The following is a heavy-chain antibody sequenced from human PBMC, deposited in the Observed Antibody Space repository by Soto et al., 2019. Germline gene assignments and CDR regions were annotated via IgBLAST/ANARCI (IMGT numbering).Heavy chain of an antibody. CDR1: GFTFSRYS. D-gene: IGHD2-15*01. CDR3: ARGPTEKTGWYFDY. J-gene: IGHJ4*02. CDR2: ISSSSSTI. Sequence: EVQLVESGGGLVQPGGSLRLSCAASGFTFSRYSMNWVRQAPVKGLEWVSYISSSSSTIYYADSVKGRFTIYRDNANNSLYLQRNSLREDDTAVYYCARGPTEKTGWYFDYWGQGTLVTASS. V-gene: IGHV3-48*02.